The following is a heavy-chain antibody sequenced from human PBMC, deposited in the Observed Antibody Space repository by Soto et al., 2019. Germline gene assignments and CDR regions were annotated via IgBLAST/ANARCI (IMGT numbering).Heavy chain of an antibody. D-gene: IGHD6-19*01. Sequence: SVKVSCKASGGTFSSYAISWVRQAPGQGPEWMGGIIPIFGTANYAQKFQGRVTITADESTSTAYMELSSLRSEDTAVYYCAGEYSSGWFFDYWGQGTLVTVSS. CDR3: AGEYSSGWFFDY. CDR2: IIPIFGTA. V-gene: IGHV1-69*13. CDR1: GGTFSSYA. J-gene: IGHJ4*02.